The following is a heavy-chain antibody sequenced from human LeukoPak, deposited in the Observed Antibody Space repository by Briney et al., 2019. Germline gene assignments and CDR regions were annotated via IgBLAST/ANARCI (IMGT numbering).Heavy chain of an antibody. V-gene: IGHV3-21*06. CDR2: ISRSSSSI. J-gene: IGHJ4*02. Sequence: GGSLRLSCAASGFTFSTYSMIWVRQAPGKGLEWVSSISRSSSSISYADSVRGRFTISRDNANNLLYLQMNSLRAEDTAVYYCARDNYDDSTFDYWGQGTLVTVSS. D-gene: IGHD3-3*01. CDR1: GFTFSTYS. CDR3: ARDNYDDSTFDY.